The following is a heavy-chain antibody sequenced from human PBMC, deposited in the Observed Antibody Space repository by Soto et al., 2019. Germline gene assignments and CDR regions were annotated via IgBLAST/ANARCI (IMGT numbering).Heavy chain of an antibody. D-gene: IGHD6-13*01. J-gene: IGHJ4*02. CDR2: IYYSGAT. V-gene: IGHV4-31*03. CDR1: GVSISHGAYY. CDR3: ARVDSASWLDY. Sequence: QVQLQESGPGLVKPSQTLSLTCTVSGVSISHGAYYWSWIRQLPGKGLEWIGYIYYSGATQYNPSLKSRITVSIDTSKTQFSLKMNSVTAADTAMYFCARVDSASWLDYWGQGTLVTVSS.